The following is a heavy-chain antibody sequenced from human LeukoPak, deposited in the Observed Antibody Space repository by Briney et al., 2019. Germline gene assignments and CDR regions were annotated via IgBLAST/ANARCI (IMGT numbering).Heavy chain of an antibody. CDR3: ARAYDSSGYCPDY. CDR2: INPNSGGT. Sequence: ASVKVSCKASGYTFTGYYTHWVRQAPGQGLEWMGWINPNSGGTNYAQKFQGRVTMTRDTSISTAYMELSRLRSDDTAVYYCARAYDSSGYCPDYWGQGTLVTVSS. D-gene: IGHD3-22*01. V-gene: IGHV1-2*02. J-gene: IGHJ4*02. CDR1: GYTFTGYY.